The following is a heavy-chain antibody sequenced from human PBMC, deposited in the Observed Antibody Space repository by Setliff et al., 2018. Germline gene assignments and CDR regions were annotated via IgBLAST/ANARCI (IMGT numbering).Heavy chain of an antibody. CDR3: VRALLWSGEGRFDP. CDR1: GASINSGSYY. CDR2: IYTSGST. D-gene: IGHD4-17*01. J-gene: IGHJ5*02. V-gene: IGHV4-61*09. Sequence: SETLSLTCTVSGASINSGSYYWNWIRQPAGKGLEWIGHIYTSGSTNYNPSLYSRLIISVDTSKNQFSRKLTAVTAADTAVYYCVRALLWSGEGRFDPWGQGTLVTVSS.